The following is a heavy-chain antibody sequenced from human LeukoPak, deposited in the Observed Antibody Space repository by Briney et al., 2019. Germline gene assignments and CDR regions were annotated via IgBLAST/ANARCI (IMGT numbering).Heavy chain of an antibody. J-gene: IGHJ4*02. D-gene: IGHD3-10*01. CDR3: AKHYMGGSYNRGLDY. CDR1: GGSISSSTYY. CDR2: IYYSGYT. V-gene: IGHV4-39*01. Sequence: SETLSLTCTVSGGSISSSTYYWGWIRQPPWKGLEWIGSIYYSGYTYYNPSLESRVTISVDTSKNQFSLKLSSVTAADTAIYYCAKHYMGGSYNRGLDYWGQGTLVTVSS.